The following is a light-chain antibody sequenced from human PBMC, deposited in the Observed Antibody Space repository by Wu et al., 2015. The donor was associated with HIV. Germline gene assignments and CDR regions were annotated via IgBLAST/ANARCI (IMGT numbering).Light chain of an antibody. J-gene: IGKJ2*01. CDR1: QSVSSN. Sequence: EIVMTQSPATLSVSPGERATLSCRASQSVSSNLAWYQQKPGQAPRLLIYGASTRATGIPARFSGSGSGTEFTLTISSMQSEDFAVYYCQQYNNWPRMYTFGQGTKPEIK. CDR2: GAS. CDR3: QQYNNWPRMYT. V-gene: IGKV3-15*01.